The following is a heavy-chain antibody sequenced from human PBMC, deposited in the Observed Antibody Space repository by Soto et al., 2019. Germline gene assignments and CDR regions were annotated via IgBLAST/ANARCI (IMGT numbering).Heavy chain of an antibody. CDR1: GFTFSSYW. Sequence: EVQLVESGGGLVQPGGSLRLSCAASGFTFSSYWMHWVRQPPGKGLVWVSRISTDGSSTSYADSVKGRFTISRDNAENTLYLQMNSLTAEDTAVYYCARGDTRHSSLSVYWGQGTLVTVAS. CDR3: ARGDTRHSSLSVY. CDR2: ISTDGSST. J-gene: IGHJ4*02. D-gene: IGHD6-6*01. V-gene: IGHV3-74*01.